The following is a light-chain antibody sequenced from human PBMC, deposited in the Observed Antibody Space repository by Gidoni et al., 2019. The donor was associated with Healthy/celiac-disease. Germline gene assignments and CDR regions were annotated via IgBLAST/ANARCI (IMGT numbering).Light chain of an antibody. CDR2: GAS. V-gene: IGKV3-20*01. Sequence: EIVLTQSPGTLSLSPGERAPLPCRASQSVTSSYLAWYQQKPGQAPRLRIYGASSRATGIPDRFSGSGSGTDFTLTISRLEPEDFAVYYCQQYGSSPPVTFXGXTKVEIK. CDR3: QQYGSSPPVT. J-gene: IGKJ4*01. CDR1: QSVTSSY.